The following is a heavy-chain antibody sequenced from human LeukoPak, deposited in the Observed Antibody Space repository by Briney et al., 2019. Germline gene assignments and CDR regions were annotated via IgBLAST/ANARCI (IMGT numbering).Heavy chain of an antibody. CDR2: ISDSGGST. V-gene: IGHV3-23*01. J-gene: IGHJ6*04. Sequence: GGSLRLSCAASGFTFSNYAMNWVRQAPGKGLEWVSSISDSGGSTYYADSVKGRFTISRDNSKNTLYLQMNSLRTEDTAVYYCGKILTEVRFYYYGLDVWSKGTTVTVSS. CDR3: GKILTEVRFYYYGLDV. CDR1: GFTFSNYA. D-gene: IGHD2-21*02.